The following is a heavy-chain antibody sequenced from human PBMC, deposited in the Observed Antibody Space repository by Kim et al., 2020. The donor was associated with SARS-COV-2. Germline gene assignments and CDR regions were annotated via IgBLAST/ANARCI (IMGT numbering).Heavy chain of an antibody. V-gene: IGHV3-33*01. J-gene: IGHJ6*02. Sequence: GGSLRLSCAASGFTFSSYGMHWVRQAPGKGLEWVAVIWYDGSNKYYADSVKGRFTISRDNSKNTLYLQMNSLRAEDTAVYYCARGPNYYGMDVWGQGTTVTVSS. CDR3: ARGPNYYGMDV. CDR1: GFTFSSYG. CDR2: IWYDGSNK.